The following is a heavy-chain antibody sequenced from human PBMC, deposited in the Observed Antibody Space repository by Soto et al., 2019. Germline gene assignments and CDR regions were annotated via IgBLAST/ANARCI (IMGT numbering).Heavy chain of an antibody. J-gene: IGHJ3*02. V-gene: IGHV1-3*01. Sequence: ASVKVSCKASGYTFTSYAMHWVRQAPGQRLEWMGWINAGNGNTKYSQKFQGRVTITRDTSASTAYMELSSLRSEDTAVYYCARDPLSLRYFDWLLRRGAFDIWGQGTMVTVSS. D-gene: IGHD3-9*01. CDR1: GYTFTSYA. CDR3: ARDPLSLRYFDWLLRRGAFDI. CDR2: INAGNGNT.